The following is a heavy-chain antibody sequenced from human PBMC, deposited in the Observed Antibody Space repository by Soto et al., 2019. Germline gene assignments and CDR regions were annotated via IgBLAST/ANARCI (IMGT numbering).Heavy chain of an antibody. CDR1: GYTFTSYA. J-gene: IGHJ4*02. CDR3: ARDLVHSSGWAYFDY. D-gene: IGHD6-19*01. Sequence: GASVKVSCKASGYTFTSYAMHWVRQAPGQRLEWMGWINAGNGNTKYSQKFQGRVTITRDTSASTAYMELSSLRSEDTAVYYCARDLVHSSGWAYFDYWAQGTLVPVSS. CDR2: INAGNGNT. V-gene: IGHV1-3*01.